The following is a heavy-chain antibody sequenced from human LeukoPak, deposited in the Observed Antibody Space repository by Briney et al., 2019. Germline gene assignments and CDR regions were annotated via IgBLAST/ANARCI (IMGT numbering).Heavy chain of an antibody. J-gene: IGHJ4*02. V-gene: IGHV3-23*01. Sequence: GGSLRLSCEVSGFTFSAYAMAWVRQAPGKGLEWVSATNSRGLSTYYAASVKGRFTISRDNSRNTLFLQMNSLRAEDTAVYYCAKDQGHYASGSFYYFDSWGQGTLVTVSS. CDR3: AKDQGHYASGSFYYFDS. D-gene: IGHD3-10*01. CDR1: GFTFSAYA. CDR2: TNSRGLST.